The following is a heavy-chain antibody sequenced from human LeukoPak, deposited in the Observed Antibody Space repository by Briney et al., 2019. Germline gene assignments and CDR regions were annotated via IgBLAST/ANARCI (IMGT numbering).Heavy chain of an antibody. Sequence: GGSLRLSCSAPGVSFSSYGMNWVRQAPGKGLEYVSGISNNGGSTYYADSVKGRFTISRDNSKNTLYLQMSSLRAEDTAVHYCVQAYYDTLSDPYGMDVWGKGTTVTVSS. D-gene: IGHD3-9*01. V-gene: IGHV3-64D*06. CDR3: VQAYYDTLSDPYGMDV. CDR1: GVSFSSYG. J-gene: IGHJ6*04. CDR2: ISNNGGST.